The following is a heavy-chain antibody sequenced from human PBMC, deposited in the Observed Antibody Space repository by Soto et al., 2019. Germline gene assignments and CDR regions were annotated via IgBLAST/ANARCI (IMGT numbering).Heavy chain of an antibody. Sequence: QVQLVESGGGVVQPGRSLRLSCAASGFTFSSYGMPWVRQAPGKGLEWVAVIWYDGSNKYYADSVKGRFTISRDNSKNTLYLQMNSLRAEDTAVYYCAREIAKWELVYWGQGTLVTVSS. CDR2: IWYDGSNK. CDR3: AREIAKWELVY. V-gene: IGHV3-33*01. J-gene: IGHJ4*02. D-gene: IGHD1-26*01. CDR1: GFTFSSYG.